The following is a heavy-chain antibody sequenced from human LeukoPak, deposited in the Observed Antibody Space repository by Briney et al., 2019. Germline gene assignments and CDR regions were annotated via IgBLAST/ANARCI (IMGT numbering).Heavy chain of an antibody. J-gene: IGHJ1*01. V-gene: IGHV3-30*02. CDR1: GFTFSSYG. D-gene: IGHD1-26*01. CDR3: AKDMSGSHPLQH. Sequence: PGGSLRLSCAASGFTFSSYGMHWVRQAPGKGLEWVTFIRYDGTNKYYADSVKGRFTISRDNSKNTLYLQMNSLRVEDTAVYYCAKDMSGSHPLQHWGQGTLVTVSS. CDR2: IRYDGTNK.